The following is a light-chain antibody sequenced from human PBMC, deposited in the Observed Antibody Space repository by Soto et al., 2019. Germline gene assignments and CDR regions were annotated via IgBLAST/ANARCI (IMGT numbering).Light chain of an antibody. J-gene: IGKJ2*01. CDR1: QSISSW. CDR3: QQYNSYSST. V-gene: IGKV1-5*03. Sequence: DIQMTQSPSTLSASVGDRVTITCRASQSISSWLAWYQQKPGKAPKLLIYKASSLESGVPSRFSGSGSGTECTLTISSLQPDDFATYYCQQYNSYSSTFGQGTKLEIK. CDR2: KAS.